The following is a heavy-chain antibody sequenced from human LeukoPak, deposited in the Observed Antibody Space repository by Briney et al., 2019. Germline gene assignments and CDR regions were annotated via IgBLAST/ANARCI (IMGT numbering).Heavy chain of an antibody. D-gene: IGHD5-24*01. V-gene: IGHV4-34*01. CDR2: IYHSGST. J-gene: IGHJ4*02. Sequence: KSSETLSLTCAVYGGSFSGYYWSWLRQPPGKGLEWIGEIYHSGSTNYNPSLKSRVTISVDKSKNQFSLKLSSVTAADTAVYYCARDRNPRGWLQARGSFDYWGQGTLVTVSS. CDR1: GGSFSGYY. CDR3: ARDRNPRGWLQARGSFDY.